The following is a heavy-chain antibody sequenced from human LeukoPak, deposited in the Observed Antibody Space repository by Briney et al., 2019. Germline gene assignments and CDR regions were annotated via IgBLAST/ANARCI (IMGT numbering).Heavy chain of an antibody. D-gene: IGHD1-1*01. CDR3: ATRDETRTRMFPPDS. CDR1: GVSVSSNNW. CDR2: IHYSGDI. Sequence: PSGTLSPTCAVYGVSVSSNNWWTWVRQPPGKGLEWIGEIHYSGDIKYTPSLKTRISLSMDTSRNRLSLTLNSVTVADTAVYYCATRDETRTRMFPPDSWGQGTRVTVSS. J-gene: IGHJ4*02. V-gene: IGHV4-4*02.